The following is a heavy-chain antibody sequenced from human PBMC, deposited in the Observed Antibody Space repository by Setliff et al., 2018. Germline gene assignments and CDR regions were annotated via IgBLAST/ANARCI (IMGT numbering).Heavy chain of an antibody. D-gene: IGHD2-2*01. Sequence: KSSETLSLTCTVSGGSISSGGYYWGWIRQSPGKGLEWIGSIYHSGSTYYNPSLKSRVTISVDTSKNQFSLKLTSVTAADTAVYYCARHILVVPAAIFGVGSLTANDYGMDVWGQGTTVTVSS. CDR3: ARHILVVPAAIFGVGSLTANDYGMDV. J-gene: IGHJ6*02. V-gene: IGHV4-39*01. CDR2: IYHSGST. CDR1: GGSISSGGYY.